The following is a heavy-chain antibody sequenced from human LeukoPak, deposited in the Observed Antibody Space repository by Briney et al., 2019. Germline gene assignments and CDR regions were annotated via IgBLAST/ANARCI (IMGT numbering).Heavy chain of an antibody. CDR3: ARGGLEWLFPEGLGFDY. D-gene: IGHD3-3*01. CDR2: INPSGGST. V-gene: IGHV1-46*01. J-gene: IGHJ4*02. Sequence: ASVKVSCKASGYTFTSYYMHWVRQAPGQGLEWMGIINPSGGSTSYAQKFQGRVTMTRDTSTSTVYMELSSLRSEDTAVYYCARGGLEWLFPEGLGFDYWGQGTLVTVSS. CDR1: GYTFTSYY.